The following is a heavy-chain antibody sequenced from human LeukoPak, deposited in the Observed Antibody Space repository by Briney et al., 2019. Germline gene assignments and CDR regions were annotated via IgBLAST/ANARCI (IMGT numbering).Heavy chain of an antibody. D-gene: IGHD3-22*01. CDR2: ISGSGGST. CDR1: GFTFSSYA. Sequence: GGSLRLSCAASGFTFSSYAMSWVRQAPGKGLEWVSAISGSGGSTYYADSVKGRFTISRDNSKNTLYLQMNSLRAEDTAVYYCAKDHFTYYYDSSGTDAFDIWGQGTMVTVPS. CDR3: AKDHFTYYYDSSGTDAFDI. J-gene: IGHJ3*02. V-gene: IGHV3-23*01.